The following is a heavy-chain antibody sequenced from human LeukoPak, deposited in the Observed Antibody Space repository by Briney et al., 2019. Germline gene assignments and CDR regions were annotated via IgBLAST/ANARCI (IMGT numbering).Heavy chain of an antibody. Sequence: VGSLRLSCEVSGFTFTDYWMNWVRQAPGKGPEWVASIRQDGSEKTYVDSVKGRFTISRDNTKNSLSLQLNGLRVEDTAVYYCARDGTAAGLYFDLWGQGTLVTVSS. D-gene: IGHD6-13*01. CDR2: IRQDGSEK. CDR3: ARDGTAAGLYFDL. J-gene: IGHJ4*01. CDR1: GFTFTDYW. V-gene: IGHV3-7*01.